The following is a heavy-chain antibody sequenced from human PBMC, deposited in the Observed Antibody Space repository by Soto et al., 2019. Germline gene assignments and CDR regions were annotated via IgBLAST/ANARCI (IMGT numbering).Heavy chain of an antibody. J-gene: IGHJ5*02. CDR2: FVPMFGSA. Sequence: QVLLVQSGAEVKNPGSSVKVSCKPSGTTFDSFTFNWVRQAPGQRLEWMGGFVPMFGSASIAQRFQGRVRITADASTGTGYMELSDLRSEDTAIYYCAREDDTTGHYSWFDPWGPGTLVTVSS. D-gene: IGHD3-9*01. V-gene: IGHV1-69*01. CDR1: GTTFDSFT. CDR3: AREDDTTGHYSWFDP.